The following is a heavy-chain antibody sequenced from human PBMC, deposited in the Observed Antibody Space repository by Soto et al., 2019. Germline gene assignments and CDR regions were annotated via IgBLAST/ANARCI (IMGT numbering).Heavy chain of an antibody. CDR3: ASGRWSSSSFDP. V-gene: IGHV3-48*02. D-gene: IGHD6-13*01. CDR2: ISSSTSTI. CDR1: GFTFSSYS. Sequence: EVQLVESGGGLVQPGGSLRLSCAASGFTFSSYSMSWVRQAPGKGLEWVSYISSSTSTIYYADSVKGRFTISRDNAKNSLYLQMNSLRDEDTAVYYCASGRWSSSSFDPWGQGTLVTVSS. J-gene: IGHJ5*02.